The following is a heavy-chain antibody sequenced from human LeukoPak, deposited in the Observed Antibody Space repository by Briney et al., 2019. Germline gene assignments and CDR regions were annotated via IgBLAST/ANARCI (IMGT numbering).Heavy chain of an antibody. CDR3: ARELVVVPAAQTDAFDI. CDR2: NNPNSGGT. Sequence: ATVKISCKASGYTFTGYYMHWVRQAPGQGLEWMGWNNPNSGGTNYAQKFQGRVTMTRDTSISTAYMELSRLRSDDTAVYYCARELVVVPAAQTDAFDIWGQGTMVTVSS. J-gene: IGHJ3*02. V-gene: IGHV1-2*02. CDR1: GYTFTGYY. D-gene: IGHD2-2*01.